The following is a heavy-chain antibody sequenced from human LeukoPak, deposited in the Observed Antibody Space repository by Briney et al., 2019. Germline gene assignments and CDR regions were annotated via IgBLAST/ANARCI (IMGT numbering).Heavy chain of an antibody. CDR3: ARDSSSWYHDY. Sequence: GSLRLSCTASGFSFGDYAMSWFRQPPGKGLEWIGEINHSGSTNYNPSLKSRVTISVDTSKNQFSLKLSSVTAADTAVYYCARDSSSWYHDYWGQGTLVTVSS. J-gene: IGHJ4*02. V-gene: IGHV4-34*01. CDR1: GFSFGDYA. D-gene: IGHD6-13*01. CDR2: INHSGST.